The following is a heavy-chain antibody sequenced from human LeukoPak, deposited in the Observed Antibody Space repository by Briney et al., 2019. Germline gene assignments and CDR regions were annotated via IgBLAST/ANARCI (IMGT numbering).Heavy chain of an antibody. CDR3: ATPLTWRIDAFDI. Sequence: SVKVSCKASGGTFSSYAISWVRQAPGQGLEWMGRIIPILGIANYAQKFQGRVTMTEDTSTDTAYMELSSLRSEDTAVYYCATPLTWRIDAFDIWGQGTMVTVSS. CDR1: GGTFSSYA. D-gene: IGHD1-1*01. V-gene: IGHV1-69*04. CDR2: IIPILGIA. J-gene: IGHJ3*02.